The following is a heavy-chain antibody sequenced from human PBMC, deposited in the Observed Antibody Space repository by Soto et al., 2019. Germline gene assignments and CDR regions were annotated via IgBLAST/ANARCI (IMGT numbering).Heavy chain of an antibody. V-gene: IGHV3-23*01. CDR2: TGISGRTT. J-gene: IGHJ4*02. Sequence: EVQLLDSGGGLVQPGESLRLSCAASGFTITSSAMSWVRQAPGKGLEWVSTTGISGRTTYYADSVKGRFTVSRDDSKNTLDLQMSSLRAEDTAVYYCATVHNTSRSFYYWGQGTPVTVSS. CDR3: ATVHNTSRSFYY. CDR1: GFTITSSA. D-gene: IGHD1-20*01.